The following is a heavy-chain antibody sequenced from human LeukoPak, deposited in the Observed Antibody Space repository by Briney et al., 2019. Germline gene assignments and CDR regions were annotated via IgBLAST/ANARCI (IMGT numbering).Heavy chain of an antibody. CDR2: IIPVVDIA. J-gene: IGHJ4*02. CDR3: ARGKQTALFVFDY. Sequence: SVKVSCKASGGTLTNYAINWVRQAPGQGLEWMGRIIPVVDIAKYAQKFQGRVTITADQSTNTAYMELSSLRSDDTAIYYCARGKQTALFVFDYWGQGTLVTVSS. D-gene: IGHD5-18*01. V-gene: IGHV1-69*04. CDR1: GGTLTNYA.